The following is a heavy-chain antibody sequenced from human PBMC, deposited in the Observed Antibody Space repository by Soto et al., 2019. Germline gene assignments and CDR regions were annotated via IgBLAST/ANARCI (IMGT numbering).Heavy chain of an antibody. J-gene: IGHJ6*02. CDR1: GGSFSGYY. D-gene: IGHD3-9*01. Sequence: QVQLQQWGAGLLKPSETLSLTCAVYGGSFSGYYWSWIRQPPGKGLEWIGEINHSGSTIYNPSLKSRVTISVDTSKNQFSLKLSSVTAADTAVYYCARTYYDILTGINYYYYGMDVWGQGTTVTVSS. V-gene: IGHV4-34*01. CDR2: INHSGST. CDR3: ARTYYDILTGINYYYYGMDV.